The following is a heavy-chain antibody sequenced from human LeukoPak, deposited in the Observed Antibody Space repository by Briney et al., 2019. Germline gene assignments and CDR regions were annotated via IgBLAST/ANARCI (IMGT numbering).Heavy chain of an antibody. J-gene: IGHJ6*02. CDR2: INHSGST. V-gene: IGHV4-34*01. CDR1: GGSFSGYY. D-gene: IGHD3-9*01. CDR3: AILRYFGYYGMAV. Sequence: SETLSLTCAVYGGSFSGYYWSWIRQPPGKGLEWIGEINHSGSTNYNPSLKSRVPISVDTSKNQFSLKLSSVTAADTAVYYCAILRYFGYYGMAVWGQGTTGNVSS.